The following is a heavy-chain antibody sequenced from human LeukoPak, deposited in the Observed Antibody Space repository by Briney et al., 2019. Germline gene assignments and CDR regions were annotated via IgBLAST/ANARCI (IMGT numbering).Heavy chain of an antibody. V-gene: IGHV3-23*01. D-gene: IGHD3-22*01. J-gene: IGHJ4*02. CDR1: GFTFNTFG. CDR3: AKPYYYDSSGYVFDY. Sequence: GGSLRLSCAASGFTFNTFGMSWVRQAPGKGLEWVSAISGSGGSTYYADSVKGRFTISRDNSKNTLYLQMNSLRAEDTAVYYCAKPYYYDSSGYVFDYWGQGTLVTVSS. CDR2: ISGSGGST.